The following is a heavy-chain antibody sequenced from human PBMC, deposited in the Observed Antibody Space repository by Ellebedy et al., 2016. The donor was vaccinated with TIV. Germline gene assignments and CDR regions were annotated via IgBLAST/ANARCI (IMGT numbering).Heavy chain of an antibody. Sequence: GESLKISCAVSGFTFSRYWMNWVRQAPGKGLEWVANINHDGSENSYADSVKGRFTISRDNADNLLYLQMHNLRAEDTAIYYCVRGTPMPGLDYWGQGTLATVSS. CDR2: INHDGSEN. D-gene: IGHD1-14*01. V-gene: IGHV3-7*03. J-gene: IGHJ4*02. CDR3: VRGTPMPGLDY. CDR1: GFTFSRYW.